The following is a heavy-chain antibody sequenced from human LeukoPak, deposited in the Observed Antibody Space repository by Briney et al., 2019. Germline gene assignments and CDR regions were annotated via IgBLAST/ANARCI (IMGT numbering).Heavy chain of an antibody. D-gene: IGHD1-20*01. CDR2: IIPIFGTA. CDR3: ARAPPSITGNGYWFDP. V-gene: IGHV1-69*05. Sequence: GASVKVSCKASGGTFSSYAISWVRQAPGQGLEWMGGIIPIFGTANYAQKFQGRVTITTDESTSTAYMELSSLRSEDTAVYYCARAPPSITGNGYWFDPWGQGTLVTVSS. J-gene: IGHJ5*02. CDR1: GGTFSSYA.